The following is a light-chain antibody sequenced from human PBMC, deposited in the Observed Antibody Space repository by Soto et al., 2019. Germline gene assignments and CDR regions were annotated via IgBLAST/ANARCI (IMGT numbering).Light chain of an antibody. J-gene: IGKJ1*01. Sequence: AIQMTQSPSSLSASVGDRVTITCRAGQDIRDDLGWYQQKAGKAPKVVIYAASFLKSGVPSRFSGRGSGTDFTLTISSLQPEDSATYYCLQDYSYPVTFGQGTRVEVK. CDR3: LQDYSYPVT. CDR1: QDIRDD. CDR2: AAS. V-gene: IGKV1-6*01.